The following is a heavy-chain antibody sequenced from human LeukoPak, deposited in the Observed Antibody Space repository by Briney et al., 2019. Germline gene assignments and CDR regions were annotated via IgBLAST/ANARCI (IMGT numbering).Heavy chain of an antibody. CDR2: ISSDSGNI. CDR3: ARRSWNFQFDH. CDR1: GFTFDDYA. J-gene: IGHJ4*02. D-gene: IGHD1-7*01. V-gene: IGHV3-9*01. Sequence: GKSLRLSCAASGFTFDDYAMHWVRQAPGKGLEWVSGISSDSGNIIYADSVKGRFIISRDNARNSLYLQMNSLRAEDTALYYCARRSWNFQFDHWGQGTLVTVSS.